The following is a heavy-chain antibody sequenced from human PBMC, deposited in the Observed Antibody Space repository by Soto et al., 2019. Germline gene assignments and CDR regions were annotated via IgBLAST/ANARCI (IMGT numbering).Heavy chain of an antibody. CDR2: ISYDGSNK. D-gene: IGHD2-15*01. CDR1: GFTFSSYG. V-gene: IGHV3-30*03. J-gene: IGHJ1*01. CDR3: APGVGYCSGGSCYPGYFQH. Sequence: QGQLVESGGGVVQPGRSLRLSCAASGFTFSSYGMHWVRQAPGKGLEWVAVISYDGSNKYYADSVKGRFTISRDNSKNTLYLQMNSLRAEDTAVYYCAPGVGYCSGGSCYPGYFQHWGQGTLVTVSS.